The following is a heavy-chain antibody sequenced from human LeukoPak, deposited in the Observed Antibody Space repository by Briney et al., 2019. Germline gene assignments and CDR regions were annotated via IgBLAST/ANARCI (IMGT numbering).Heavy chain of an antibody. V-gene: IGHV4-31*03. D-gene: IGHD5-24*01. CDR2: IYYSGGT. CDR3: ARGRDGYNLRVSGAFDI. CDR1: GGSISSGGYY. J-gene: IGHJ3*02. Sequence: SETLSLTCTVSGGSISSGGYYWSWIRQHPGKGLEWIGYIYYSGGTYYNPSLKSRVTISVDTSKNQFSLKLSSVTAADTAVYYCARGRDGYNLRVSGAFDIWGQGTMVTVSS.